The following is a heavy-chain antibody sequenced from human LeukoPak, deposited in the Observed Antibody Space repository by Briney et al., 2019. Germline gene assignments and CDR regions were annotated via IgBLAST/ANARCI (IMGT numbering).Heavy chain of an antibody. V-gene: IGHV4-59*01. D-gene: IGHD2-21*02. CDR3: AGCGGDCYPWYFDL. Sequence: SETLSLTCTVSGGSISSYYWSWIRQPPGKGLERIGYIYYSGSTNYNPSLKSRVTISVDTSKNQFSLKLSSVTAADTAVYYCAGCGGDCYPWYFDLWGRGTLVTVSS. CDR1: GGSISSYY. CDR2: IYYSGST. J-gene: IGHJ2*01.